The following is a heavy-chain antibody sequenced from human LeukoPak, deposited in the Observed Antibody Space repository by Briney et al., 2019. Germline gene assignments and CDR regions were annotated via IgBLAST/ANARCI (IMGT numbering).Heavy chain of an antibody. J-gene: IGHJ4*02. V-gene: IGHV3-23*01. D-gene: IGHD3-16*02. CDR1: GFTFSSYA. CDR2: ISGSGGNT. Sequence: GGSLRLSCAASGFTFSSYAMSWVRQAPGKGLEWVSAISGSGGNTYYADSVKGRFTMSRDNSKNTLYLQMNSLKAEDAAVYFCAKSVSGSHSYQGGDYWGQGTLVTVST. CDR3: AKSVSGSHSYQGGDY.